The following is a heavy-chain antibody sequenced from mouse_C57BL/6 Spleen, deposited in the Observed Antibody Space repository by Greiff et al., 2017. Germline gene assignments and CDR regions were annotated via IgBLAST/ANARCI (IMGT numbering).Heavy chain of an antibody. CDR1: GYTFTSYW. V-gene: IGHV1-50*01. Sequence: QVQLQQPGAELVKPGASVKLSCKASGYTFTSYWMQWVKQRPGQGLQWIGEIDPSDSYPNYNQKFKGKATLTVDTSSSTAYMQLSSLTSEDSAVYYCARFYYGSAYWGQGTLVTVSA. J-gene: IGHJ3*01. D-gene: IGHD1-1*01. CDR2: IDPSDSYP. CDR3: ARFYYGSAY.